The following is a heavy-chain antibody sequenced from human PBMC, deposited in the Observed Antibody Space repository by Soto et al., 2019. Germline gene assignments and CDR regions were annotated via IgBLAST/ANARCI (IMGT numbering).Heavy chain of an antibody. V-gene: IGHV2-5*02. CDR1: GFSLTTSGVG. D-gene: IGHD3-3*01. CDR2: IYWDDDK. J-gene: IGHJ4*02. CDR3: AHRVLRTVFGLVTTTAIYFDF. Sequence: QITLNESGPPVVRPTETLTLTCRFSGFSLTTSGVGVGWIRQSPGTAPEWLALIYWDDDKRYSASLKSRLTITKDTSKNQVVLTVSDLDPTDTATYYCAHRVLRTVFGLVTTTAIYFDFWGPGTPVAVSS.